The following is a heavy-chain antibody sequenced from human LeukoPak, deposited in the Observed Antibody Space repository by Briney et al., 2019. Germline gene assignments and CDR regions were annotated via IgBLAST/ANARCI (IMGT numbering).Heavy chain of an antibody. Sequence: PGGSLRLSCAASGFTFSTYNMNWVRQAPGKGLEWVSYISSSSSTINYADSVKGRFTISRDNAKNSLYLQMNSLRAEDTAVYYCARALLGGYSYGLEGLHRALDYWGQGTLVTVSS. CDR2: ISSSSSTI. CDR1: GFTFSTYN. J-gene: IGHJ4*02. D-gene: IGHD5-18*01. CDR3: ARALLGGYSYGLEGLHRALDY. V-gene: IGHV3-48*01.